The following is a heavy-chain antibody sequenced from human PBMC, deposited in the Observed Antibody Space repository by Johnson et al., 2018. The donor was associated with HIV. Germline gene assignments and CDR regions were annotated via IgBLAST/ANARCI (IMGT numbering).Heavy chain of an antibody. CDR2: IKWSGGST. J-gene: IGHJ3*02. Sequence: QVQLVESGGGVVQPGRSLRLSCAASGFTFSSYAMHWVRQAPGKGLEWVSGIKWSGGSTGYADSVKGRFTISRDNSKNTLYLQMNSLRAEDTAVYYCAKDRILSGYGPGAFDIWGQGTMVTVSS. CDR1: GFTFSSYA. V-gene: IGHV3-NL1*01. CDR3: AKDRILSGYGPGAFDI. D-gene: IGHD5-12*01.